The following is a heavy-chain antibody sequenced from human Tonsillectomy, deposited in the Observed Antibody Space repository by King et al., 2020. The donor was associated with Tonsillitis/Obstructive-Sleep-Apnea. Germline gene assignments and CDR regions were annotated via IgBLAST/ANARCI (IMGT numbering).Heavy chain of an antibody. Sequence: VTLKESGPTLVKPTQTLTLTCSFSGFSLSTSGVGVAWIRQPPGQALEWLALIYWDDDKRFNPSLKSRLTITKNTSENQVVLTMTNMDPMDTATYFCAHREFQLFRYWGRGTLVTVSS. CDR2: IYWDDDK. CDR3: AHREFQLFRY. J-gene: IGHJ4*02. D-gene: IGHD6-6*01. V-gene: IGHV2-5*02. CDR1: GFSLSTSGVG.